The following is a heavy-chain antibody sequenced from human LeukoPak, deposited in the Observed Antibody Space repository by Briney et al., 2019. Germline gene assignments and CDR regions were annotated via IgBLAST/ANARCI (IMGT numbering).Heavy chain of an antibody. Sequence: GESLKISCKGSGYSFTNYWIAWVRQMPGKGLEWMGIIYPGDSDTRYSPSFQGQVTISADKSISPAYLQWNSLKASDTAMYYCARRGYCSGGTCFSNAFDIWGQGTMVTVSS. CDR2: IYPGDSDT. J-gene: IGHJ3*02. CDR1: GYSFTNYW. D-gene: IGHD2-15*01. V-gene: IGHV5-51*01. CDR3: ARRGYCSGGTCFSNAFDI.